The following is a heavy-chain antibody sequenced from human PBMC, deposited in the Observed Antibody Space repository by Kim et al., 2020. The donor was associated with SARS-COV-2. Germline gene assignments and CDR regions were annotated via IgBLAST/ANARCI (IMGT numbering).Heavy chain of an antibody. CDR1: GGSISSYY. CDR2: IYYSGST. V-gene: IGHV4-59*01. D-gene: IGHD3-10*01. J-gene: IGHJ5*02. Sequence: SETLSLTCTVSGGSISSYYWSWIRQPPGKGLEWIGYIYYSGSTNYNPSLKSRVTISVDTSKNQFSLKLSSVTAADTAVYYCARRVSLGSWFDPWGQGTLVTVSS. CDR3: ARRVSLGSWFDP.